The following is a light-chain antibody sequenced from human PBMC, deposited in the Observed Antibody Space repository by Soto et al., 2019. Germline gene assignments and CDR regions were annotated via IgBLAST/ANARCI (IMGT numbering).Light chain of an antibody. CDR1: SSDVGGYNY. Sequence: QSALTQPASVSGSPGQSITISCTGTSSDVGGYNYVSWYQQHPGKAPKLVMYEVTNRPSGVSNRFSGSKSGNTASLTISGLPAEDEADYYCSSYTSSGSLEFGGGTKLTVL. CDR2: EVT. V-gene: IGLV2-14*01. CDR3: SSYTSSGSLE. J-gene: IGLJ3*02.